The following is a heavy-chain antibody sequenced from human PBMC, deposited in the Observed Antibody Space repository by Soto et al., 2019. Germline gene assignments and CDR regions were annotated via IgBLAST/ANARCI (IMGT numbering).Heavy chain of an antibody. V-gene: IGHV3-30*18. J-gene: IGHJ6*02. CDR2: ILYDGSDK. CDR3: AKDRIVMIRGVMNYYGMDV. Sequence: QVQLVESGGGVVQPGRSLRLSCAASGFTFSNYGMHWVRQAPGKGLEWVAFILYDGSDKYFADSVKGRFTISRDNSKNTLDLQMNSLRAEDTAVYYWAKDRIVMIRGVMNYYGMDVWGQGTTVTVSS. CDR1: GFTFSNYG. D-gene: IGHD3-10*01.